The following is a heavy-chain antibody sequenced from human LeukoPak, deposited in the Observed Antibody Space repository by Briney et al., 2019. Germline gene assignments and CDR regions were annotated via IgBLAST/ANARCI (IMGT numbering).Heavy chain of an antibody. D-gene: IGHD6-19*01. CDR1: GFTFDDYA. J-gene: IGHJ4*02. CDR3: AKVRFGVAGTGFFDY. V-gene: IGHV3-9*01. Sequence: GGSLRLSCAASGFTFDDYAMHWVRQAPGKGLEWVSGISWNSGSIGYADSAKGRFTISRDNAKNSLYLQMNSLRAEDTALYYCAKVRFGVAGTGFFDYWGQGTLVTVSS. CDR2: ISWNSGSI.